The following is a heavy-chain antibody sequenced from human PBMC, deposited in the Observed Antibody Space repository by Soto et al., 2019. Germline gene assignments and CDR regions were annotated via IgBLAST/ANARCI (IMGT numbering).Heavy chain of an antibody. CDR2: ISAYNGNT. CDR1: GYTFTSYG. D-gene: IGHD2-15*01. J-gene: IGHJ4*02. CDR3: ATEKNCSGGSCYHTY. V-gene: IGHV1-18*01. Sequence: ASVKVSCKASGYTFTSYGISWVRQAPGQGLEWMGWISAYNGNTNYAQKFQGRVTITADKSTSTAYMELSSLRSEDTAVYYCATEKNCSGGSCYHTYWGQGTLVTVSS.